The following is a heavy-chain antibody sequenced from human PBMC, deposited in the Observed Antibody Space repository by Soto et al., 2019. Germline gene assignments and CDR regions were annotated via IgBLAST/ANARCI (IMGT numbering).Heavy chain of an antibody. Sequence: GGSLRLSCAASGFTFSSYAMSWVRQAPGKGLEWVSAISGSGGSTYYADSVKGRFTISRDNSKNTLYLQMNSLRAEDTAVYYCAKDQWANAYYDFWSGYSGGDYYYYGMDVWGQGTMVSV. CDR3: AKDQWANAYYDFWSGYSGGDYYYYGMDV. D-gene: IGHD3-3*01. V-gene: IGHV3-23*01. CDR1: GFTFSSYA. J-gene: IGHJ6*02. CDR2: ISGSGGST.